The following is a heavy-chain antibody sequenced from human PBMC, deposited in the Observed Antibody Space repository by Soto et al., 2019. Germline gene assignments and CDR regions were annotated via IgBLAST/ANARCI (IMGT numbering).Heavy chain of an antibody. D-gene: IGHD6-19*01. CDR1: GGSVSSGSYY. V-gene: IGHV4-61*01. Sequence: QVQLQESGPGLVKPSETLSLTCTVSGGSVSSGSYYWSWIRQPPGKGLEWIASIFYSGSATYNPSLKSRVTISVDTSKNQFSLKLSSVTAADTAVFYCARDRVRAVSHPDAYDIWGQGTMVTVSS. CDR3: ARDRVRAVSHPDAYDI. J-gene: IGHJ3*02. CDR2: IFYSGSA.